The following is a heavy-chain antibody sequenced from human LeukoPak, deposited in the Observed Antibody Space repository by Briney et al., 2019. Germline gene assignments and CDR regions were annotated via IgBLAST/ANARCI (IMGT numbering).Heavy chain of an antibody. CDR3: AKDIERWLAHDAFDI. CDR1: GFTFDDYA. J-gene: IGHJ3*02. D-gene: IGHD6-19*01. V-gene: IGHV3-9*01. CDR2: ISWNSGSI. Sequence: PGRSLRLSCAASGFTFDDYAMHWVRQAPGKGLEWVSGISWNSGSIGYADSVKGRFTISRDNAKNSLYLQMNSLRAEDTALYYCAKDIERWLAHDAFDIWGQGTMVTVSS.